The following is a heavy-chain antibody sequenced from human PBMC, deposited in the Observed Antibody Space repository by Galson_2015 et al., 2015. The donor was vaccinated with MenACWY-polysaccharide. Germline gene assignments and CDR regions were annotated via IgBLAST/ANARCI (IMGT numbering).Heavy chain of an antibody. CDR1: GFTFSHYG. CDR3: VRVVGGIAAAGTKGWFDP. J-gene: IGHJ5*02. V-gene: IGHV3-33*01. D-gene: IGHD6-25*01. CDR2: IWYDGSNK. Sequence: SLRLSCAASGFTFSHYGMHWVRQAPGKGLEWVAVIWYDGSNKYYADSVNGRFTISRDNSKNTLYLQMNSLRAEDTAMCYCVRVVGGIAAAGTKGWFDPWGQGILVTVSS.